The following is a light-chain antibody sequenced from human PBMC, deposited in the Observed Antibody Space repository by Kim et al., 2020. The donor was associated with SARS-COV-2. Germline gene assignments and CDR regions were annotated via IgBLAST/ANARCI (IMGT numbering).Light chain of an antibody. CDR2: RNS. Sequence: GQRVIISCSGSGSNIGSDYVYWYQQLPGTAPKLIIYRNSQRPSGVPDRFSGSKSGTSASLAISGLRFEDEAEYYCAVWDESLSGWLFGGGTQLTVL. CDR3: AVWDESLSGWL. V-gene: IGLV1-47*01. CDR1: GSNIGSDY. J-gene: IGLJ3*02.